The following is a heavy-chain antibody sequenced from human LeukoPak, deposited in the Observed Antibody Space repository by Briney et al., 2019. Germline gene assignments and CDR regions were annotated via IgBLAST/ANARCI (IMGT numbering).Heavy chain of an antibody. D-gene: IGHD2-15*01. CDR2: IYYSGST. CDR3: ARDCSGGSCYSD. V-gene: IGHV4-30-4*01. Sequence: PSQTLSLTCTVPGGSISSGDYYWSWIRQPPGKGLEWIGYIYYSGSTYYNPSLKSRVTISVDTSKNQFSLKLSSVTAADTAVYYCARDCSGGSCYSDWGQGTLVTVSS. CDR1: GGSISSGDYY. J-gene: IGHJ4*02.